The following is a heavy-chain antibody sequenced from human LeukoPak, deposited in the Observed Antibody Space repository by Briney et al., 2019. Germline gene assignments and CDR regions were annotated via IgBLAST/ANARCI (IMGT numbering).Heavy chain of an antibody. Sequence: PGGSLRLSCAASGFTFSSYAMSWVRQAPGKGLEWVALISDDGRYKYYADSVRGRFTISRENSKNTLYMQMNSLRIEDTAVYYCVRDWVLIPEYYYYGMDVWGQGTTVTVSS. J-gene: IGHJ6*02. CDR1: GFTFSSYA. CDR3: VRDWVLIPEYYYYGMDV. V-gene: IGHV3-30*04. D-gene: IGHD2-2*01. CDR2: ISDDGRYK.